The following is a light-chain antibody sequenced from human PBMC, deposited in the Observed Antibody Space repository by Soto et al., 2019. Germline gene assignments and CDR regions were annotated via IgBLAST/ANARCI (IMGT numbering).Light chain of an antibody. CDR1: KSDIGVYDF. CDR2: EVV. V-gene: IGLV2-8*01. J-gene: IGLJ1*01. Sequence: QSALTQPPSASGSPGQSVTISCTGTKSDIGVYDFVSWYQHHPGKAPRLIIYEVVQRPSGVPDRFSGSKSGNTASLTVSGLQAANEADYFCKSYAGSNTDVFGSGTKATVL. CDR3: KSYAGSNTDV.